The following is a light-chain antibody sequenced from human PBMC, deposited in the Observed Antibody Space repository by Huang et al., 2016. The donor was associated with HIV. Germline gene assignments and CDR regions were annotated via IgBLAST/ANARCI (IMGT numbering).Light chain of an antibody. Sequence: ETVLTQSTGILSLSPGERATLSCRASQRVSTDYLAWYTQKPGQAPRLIIHGATVRATGIPDRFSGSGSGTDFTLTINRLEPEDFALYYCQQYGNSPLTFGGGTEVEIK. V-gene: IGKV3-20*01. CDR2: GAT. CDR1: QRVSTDY. CDR3: QQYGNSPLT. J-gene: IGKJ4*01.